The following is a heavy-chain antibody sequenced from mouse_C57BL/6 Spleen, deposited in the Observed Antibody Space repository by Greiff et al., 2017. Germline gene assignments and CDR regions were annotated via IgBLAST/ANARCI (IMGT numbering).Heavy chain of an antibody. CDR3: ARNWGTEGPQGFAY. CDR1: GFSLTSYG. D-gene: IGHD2-14*01. CDR2: IWSGGST. J-gene: IGHJ3*01. Sequence: QVQLKQSGPGLVQPSQSLSITCTVSGFSLTSYGVHWVRQSPGKGLEWLGVIWSGGSTDNNAAFISRLSISKDNSKSQVFFKMNSLQADDTAIYYWARNWGTEGPQGFAYWGQGTLVTVSA. V-gene: IGHV2-2*01.